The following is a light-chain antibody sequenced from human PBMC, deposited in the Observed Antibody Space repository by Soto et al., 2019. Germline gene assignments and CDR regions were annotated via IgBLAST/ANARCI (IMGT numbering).Light chain of an antibody. V-gene: IGKV3-15*01. CDR1: QSVSSN. CDR2: GAS. J-gene: IGKJ1*01. Sequence: IVVTQSPATLSVSPGERATLSCRASQSVSSNVAWYQQKPGQAPRLLIYGASTRATGIPARFSGSGSETEFTLTISSLQSGDFAVYYCQQYHNGGKMFGPGTKVDIK. CDR3: QQYHNGGKM.